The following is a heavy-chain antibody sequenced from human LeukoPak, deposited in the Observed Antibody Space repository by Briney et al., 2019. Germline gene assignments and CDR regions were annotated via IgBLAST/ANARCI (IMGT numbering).Heavy chain of an antibody. J-gene: IGHJ4*02. V-gene: IGHV4-59*01. CDR3: ARGPVTTGYFAY. D-gene: IGHD4-17*01. CDR1: GASISTSY. CDR2: IYYSGGT. Sequence: SETLSLTCTVSGASISTSYWSWIRQPPGKGLEWIGYIYYSGGTNYNPSLKSRVTISVDTSKNLFSLKLSSVTAADTAVYFCARGPVTTGYFAYWGQGTLVTVSS.